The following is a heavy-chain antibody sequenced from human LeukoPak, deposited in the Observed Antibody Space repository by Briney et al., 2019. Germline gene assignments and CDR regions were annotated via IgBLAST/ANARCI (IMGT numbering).Heavy chain of an antibody. Sequence: GGSLRLSCAASGFTFSSYEMNWFRQAPGKGLEWVSYISSSGSTIYYADSVKGRFTISRNNAKNSLYLQMNSLRGEDTAVYYCARDIDWLDCWGQGTLVTVSS. CDR2: ISSSGSTI. J-gene: IGHJ5*01. CDR1: GFTFSSYE. V-gene: IGHV3-48*03. D-gene: IGHD2-15*01. CDR3: ARDIDWLDC.